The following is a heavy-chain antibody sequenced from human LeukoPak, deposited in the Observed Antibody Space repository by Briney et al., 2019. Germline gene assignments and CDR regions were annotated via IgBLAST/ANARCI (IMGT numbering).Heavy chain of an antibody. CDR3: ARDLIYGDYVCDI. CDR1: GYTFNRYY. CDR2: ITPNCGGT. V-gene: IGHV1-2*06. Sequence: ASVKVSCQASGYTFNRYYLLWVRQAPGQGLEWMGRITPNCGGTNFAQKFHGRVTMTRDTSISTAYMELSRLRSDDTAVYYCARDLIYGDYVCDIWGQGTIVTVSS. J-gene: IGHJ3*02. D-gene: IGHD4-17*01.